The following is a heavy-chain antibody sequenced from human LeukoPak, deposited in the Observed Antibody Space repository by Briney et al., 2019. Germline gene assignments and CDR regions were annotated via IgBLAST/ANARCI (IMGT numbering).Heavy chain of an antibody. D-gene: IGHD3-22*01. V-gene: IGHV3-30*03. CDR2: ISYDGINK. CDR1: GFTFSNYG. CDR3: ARGPPLAYYGTGGYYFFDY. J-gene: IGHJ4*02. Sequence: GGSLRLSCAASGFTFSNYGIHWVRQAPGKGLEWVAVISYDGINKYYADSVKGRFTISRDNSKNTLYLQMNSLRAEDTAVYYCARGPPLAYYGTGGYYFFDYWGQGILVTVSP.